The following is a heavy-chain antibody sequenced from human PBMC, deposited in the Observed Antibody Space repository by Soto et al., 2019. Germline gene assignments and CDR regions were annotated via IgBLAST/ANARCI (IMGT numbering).Heavy chain of an antibody. CDR3: AREWIHLWLSYYYYGMDV. J-gene: IGHJ6*02. V-gene: IGHV1-2*02. CDR2: INPNSGGT. D-gene: IGHD5-18*01. CDR1: GYTFTGYY. Sequence: QVQLVQSGAEVKKPGASVKVSCKASGYTFTGYYMHWVRQAPGQGLEWMGWINPNSGGTNYAQKFQGRVTMTRDTSISTVYMELSRLRSDDTAVYYCAREWIHLWLSYYYYGMDVWGQGTTVTVSS.